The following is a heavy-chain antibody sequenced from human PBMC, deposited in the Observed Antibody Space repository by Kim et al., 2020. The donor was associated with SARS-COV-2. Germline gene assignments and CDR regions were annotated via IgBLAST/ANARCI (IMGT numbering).Heavy chain of an antibody. D-gene: IGHD2-21*01. Sequence: LTGRLPISRDNSTNTVYLQMNSLRAEDTAVYYCAKVGVAYCGGSCPIDYWGQGTLVTVSS. J-gene: IGHJ4*02. CDR3: AKVGVAYCGGSCPIDY. V-gene: IGHV3-33*06.